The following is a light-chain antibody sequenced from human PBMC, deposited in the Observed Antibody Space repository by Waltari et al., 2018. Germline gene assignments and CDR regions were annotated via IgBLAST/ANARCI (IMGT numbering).Light chain of an antibody. CDR2: RND. V-gene: IGLV1-47*01. J-gene: IGLJ2*01. CDR3: AAWDDSLRGMV. Sequence: QSVLTQPPSASGTPGQRVTISCSGSRSNIGSNYVYWYQQLPGTAPKLLIYRNDERPSGVPDRFSGSNSGTSASLAISGRRSEDETNYYCAAWDDSLRGMVFGGGTKLTVL. CDR1: RSNIGSNY.